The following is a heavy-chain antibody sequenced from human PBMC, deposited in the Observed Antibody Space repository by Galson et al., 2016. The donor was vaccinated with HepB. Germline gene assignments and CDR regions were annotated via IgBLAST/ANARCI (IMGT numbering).Heavy chain of an antibody. CDR3: ARARIAALGTGAFDM. CDR2: IKPDGSGG. Sequence: SLRLSCAASGFIFSSSWMSWVRQAPGKGLEWVANIKPDGSGGYFLDSLKGRFTVSRDNAENSLYLQMDSLTAEDTAMYYCARARIAALGTGAFDMWGQGTMVTVSS. V-gene: IGHV3-7*04. D-gene: IGHD6-13*01. J-gene: IGHJ3*02. CDR1: GFIFSSSW.